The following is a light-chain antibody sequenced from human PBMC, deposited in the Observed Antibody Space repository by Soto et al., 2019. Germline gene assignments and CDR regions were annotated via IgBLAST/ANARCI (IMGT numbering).Light chain of an antibody. CDR1: QGISSY. CDR3: QQYYSYPRT. V-gene: IGKV1-8*01. J-gene: IGKJ3*01. Sequence: AIRMTQSPSSFSASTGDRVTITCRASQGISSYLAWYQQKPGKATKLLIYAASTLQSGVPSRFSGSGSGTDFTLTISCLQSEDFATYYCQQYYSYPRTFGPGTKVDIK. CDR2: AAS.